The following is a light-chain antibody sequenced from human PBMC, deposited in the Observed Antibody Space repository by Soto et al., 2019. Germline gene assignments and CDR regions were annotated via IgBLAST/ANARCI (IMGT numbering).Light chain of an antibody. CDR3: LQDHDDSWT. CDR2: AAS. J-gene: IGKJ1*01. V-gene: IGKV1-12*01. CDR1: QGISSW. Sequence: DIQMTQSPSSVSASVGARVTITCRASQGISSWLAWYQQKPGKAPNLLIYAASNLQSGVPSRFRGSRSGTEFTLTVSSLQPEDFATYYCLQDHDDSWTFGQGTKVDIK.